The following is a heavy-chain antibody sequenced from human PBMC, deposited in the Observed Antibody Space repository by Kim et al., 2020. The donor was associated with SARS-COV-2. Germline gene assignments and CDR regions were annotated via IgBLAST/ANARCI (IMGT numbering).Heavy chain of an antibody. Sequence: GESLKISCRASGYNFTIFWIAWVRQMPGKGLEWMGIIYPDDSHTRYSPSFQGQVTISADKSITTAYLQWSSLKASDTAMYYCARSAGGSYFDYWGQGTLVTVSS. CDR1: GYNFTIFW. J-gene: IGHJ4*02. CDR2: IYPDDSHT. CDR3: ARSAGGSYFDY. V-gene: IGHV5-51*01. D-gene: IGHD2-15*01.